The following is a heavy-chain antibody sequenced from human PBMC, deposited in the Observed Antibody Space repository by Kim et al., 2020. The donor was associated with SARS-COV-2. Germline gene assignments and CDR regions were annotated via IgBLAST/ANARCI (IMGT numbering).Heavy chain of an antibody. CDR2: SGSGGST. Sequence: SGSGGSTYYADSVKGRFTISRDNSKNTLYLQMNSLRAEDTAVYYCAKSTYWGQGTLVTVSS. V-gene: IGHV3-23*01. CDR3: AKSTY. J-gene: IGHJ4*02.